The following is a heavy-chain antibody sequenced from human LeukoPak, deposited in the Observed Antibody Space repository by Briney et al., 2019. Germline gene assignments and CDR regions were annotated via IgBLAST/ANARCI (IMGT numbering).Heavy chain of an antibody. CDR1: GYTFTGYY. J-gene: IGHJ4*02. V-gene: IGHV1-2*02. D-gene: IGHD4-23*01. CDR2: INPNSGGT. Sequence: ASVKVSCKASGYTFTGYYMHWVRQAPGQGLEWMGWINPNSGGTNYAQKFQGRVTITRNTSISTAYMELSSLRSEDTAVYYCARRGVGTHFDYWGQGTLVTVSS. CDR3: ARRGVGTHFDY.